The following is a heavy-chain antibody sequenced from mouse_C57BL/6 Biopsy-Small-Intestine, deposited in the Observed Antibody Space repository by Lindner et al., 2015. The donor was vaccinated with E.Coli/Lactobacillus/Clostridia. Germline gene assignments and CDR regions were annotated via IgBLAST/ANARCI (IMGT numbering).Heavy chain of an antibody. CDR2: ALPGSGNV. D-gene: IGHD2-1*01. J-gene: IGHJ2*01. Sequence: VQLQESGAEVMKPGASVKLACKATGYTFTGYWIGWMKQRPGRGLEWIGEALPGSGNVNYNEKFKGKATFTADTSSNTAYMQLSSLTTEDSAIYYCGRRCGNSYYFDYWGQGTTLTVSS. CDR1: GYTFTGYW. CDR3: GRRCGNSYYFDY. V-gene: IGHV1-9*01.